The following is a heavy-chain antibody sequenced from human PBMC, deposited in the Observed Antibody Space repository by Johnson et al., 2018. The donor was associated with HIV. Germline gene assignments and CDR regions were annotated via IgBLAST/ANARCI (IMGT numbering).Heavy chain of an antibody. CDR1: GFTFDDYA. J-gene: IGHJ3*02. Sequence: VQLVESGGAVVQPGGSLRLSCAASGFTFDDYAMHWVRQVPGNGLEWVSLIRWDGAITRYVDSVKGRFIISRDNSRNSLYLQMKSLRADDTAVYYCAREDVFGPYDAFDIWGQGTMVTVSS. D-gene: IGHD3-3*01. CDR3: AREDVFGPYDAFDI. V-gene: IGHV3-43D*03. CDR2: IRWDGAIT.